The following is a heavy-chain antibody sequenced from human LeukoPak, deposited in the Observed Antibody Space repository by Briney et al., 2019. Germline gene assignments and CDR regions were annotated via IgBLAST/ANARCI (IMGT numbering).Heavy chain of an antibody. CDR3: ARASYDFWSGLGWFDP. V-gene: IGHV4-59*01. CDR2: IYYSGST. CDR1: GGSISSYY. D-gene: IGHD3-3*01. Sequence: SETLSLTCTVSGGSISSYYWSWIRQPPGKGLDGMGYIYYSGSTNYNPSLKSRVTISVDTSKNQFSLKLSSVTAADTAVYYCARASYDFWSGLGWFDPWGQGTLVTVSS. J-gene: IGHJ5*02.